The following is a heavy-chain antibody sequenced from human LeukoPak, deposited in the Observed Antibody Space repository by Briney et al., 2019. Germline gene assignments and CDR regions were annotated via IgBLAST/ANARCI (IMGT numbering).Heavy chain of an antibody. Sequence: PGGSLRLSCAASGFTFSSYAMSWVRQAPGKGLEWVSGMIVSGAGRYYADSVQGRFTISRDNSKNTLFLQMNSLRAEDTATYYCTRYAGWSFDYWGQGIQVTVSS. D-gene: IGHD3-16*01. V-gene: IGHV3-23*01. CDR2: MIVSGAGR. J-gene: IGHJ4*02. CDR1: GFTFSSYA. CDR3: TRYAGWSFDY.